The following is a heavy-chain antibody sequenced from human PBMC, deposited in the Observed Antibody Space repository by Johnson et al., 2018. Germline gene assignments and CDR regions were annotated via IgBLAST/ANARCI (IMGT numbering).Heavy chain of an antibody. CDR1: GFSFDDYG. CDR2: INWNGGST. J-gene: IGHJ6*03. V-gene: IGHV3-20*04. D-gene: IGHD3-10*01. Sequence: VQLVQSGGGVVRPGGSLRLSCVASGFSFDDYGMTWVRETPGKRLEWVSDINWNGGSTNYADSVKGRFTISRDNAKNSLYLQMNRLRAEDTALYYCARRGSGNYYYLYMDVWGKGTTVTVSS. CDR3: ARRGSGNYYYLYMDV.